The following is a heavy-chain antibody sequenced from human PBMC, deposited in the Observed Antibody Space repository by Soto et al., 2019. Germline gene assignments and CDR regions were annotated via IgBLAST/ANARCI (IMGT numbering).Heavy chain of an antibody. CDR2: ISYDGSNK. D-gene: IGHD5-12*01. V-gene: IGHV3-30*18. CDR3: AKDTVATTYYYYGMDV. CDR1: GVTFSSYG. J-gene: IGHJ6*02. Sequence: PGGALRLSCSASGVTFSSYGMHWVRQAPGKGLEWVAVISYDGSNKYYADSVKGRFTISRDNSKNTLYLQMNSLRAEDTAVYYCAKDTVATTYYYYGMDVWGQGTTVTVSS.